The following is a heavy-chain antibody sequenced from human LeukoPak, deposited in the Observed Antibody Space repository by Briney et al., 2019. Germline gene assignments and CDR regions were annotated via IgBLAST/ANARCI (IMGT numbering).Heavy chain of an antibody. V-gene: IGHV1-69*01. D-gene: IGHD4-23*01. CDR3: ARDRDYGGNSGAFDI. CDR2: IIPIFGTA. CDR1: GGTFSSYA. J-gene: IGHJ3*02. Sequence: SVKVSCKASGGTFSSYAISWVRQAPGQGLEWMGGIIPIFGTANYAQKFQGRVTITADESTSTAYMELSSLRSEDTAVYYCARDRDYGGNSGAFDIWGQGTMVTVSS.